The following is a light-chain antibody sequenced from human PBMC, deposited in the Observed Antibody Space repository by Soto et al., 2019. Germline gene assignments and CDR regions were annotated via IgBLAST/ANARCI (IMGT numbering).Light chain of an antibody. CDR3: HQRGTWPWT. V-gene: IGKV3D-20*02. CDR1: QSVSSSY. CDR2: GAS. Sequence: EIVLTQSPGTLSLSPGERATLSCRASQSVSSSYLAWYQQKPGQAPRLLIYGASSRATGIPDRFSGSGSGTDFTLTISSLEPEDFAVYYCHQRGTWPWTFGQGTKVEIK. J-gene: IGKJ1*01.